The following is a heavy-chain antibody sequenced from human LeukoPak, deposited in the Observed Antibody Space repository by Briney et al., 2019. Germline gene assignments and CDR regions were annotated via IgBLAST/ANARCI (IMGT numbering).Heavy chain of an antibody. V-gene: IGHV1-18*01. D-gene: IGHD2-2*01. Sequence: ASVKLSCKASGYTFTSYGISWVRQAPGQGLEWMGWISAYNGNTNYAQKLQGRVTMTTDTSTSTAYMELRSLRSDDTAVYYCARDYEEIVVVPAALFDYWGQGTLVTVSS. CDR1: GYTFTSYG. J-gene: IGHJ4*02. CDR3: ARDYEEIVVVPAALFDY. CDR2: ISAYNGNT.